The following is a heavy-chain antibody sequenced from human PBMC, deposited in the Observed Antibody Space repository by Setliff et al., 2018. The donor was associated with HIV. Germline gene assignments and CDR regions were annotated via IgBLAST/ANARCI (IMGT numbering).Heavy chain of an antibody. CDR2: LYPGDSDT. CDR1: GYSFTSHW. V-gene: IGHV5-51*01. Sequence: GESLKISCRYYGYSFTSHWIGWVRQMPGKGLQWMGILYPGDSDTKYSPSFQGQVTISADRSISTAYLRWSSLEASDTAIYYCATSDYGGNSGHFQHWGQGTLVTVSS. CDR3: ATSDYGGNSGHFQH. J-gene: IGHJ1*01. D-gene: IGHD4-17*01.